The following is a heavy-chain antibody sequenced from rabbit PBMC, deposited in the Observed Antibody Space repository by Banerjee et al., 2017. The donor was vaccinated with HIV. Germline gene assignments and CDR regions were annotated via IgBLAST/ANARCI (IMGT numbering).Heavy chain of an antibody. D-gene: IGHD6-1*01. J-gene: IGHJ6*01. CDR3: TRWAHYSDGYVGYDYAHGMDL. V-gene: IGHV1S45*01. CDR1: GFSFSSSYY. Sequence: QEQLEESGGDLVKPGASLTLTCTASGFSFSSSYYMCWVRQAPGKGLEWIACIYAGSSGDTWYASWAKGRFTISKTSSTTVDLKMTSLTAADTATYFCTRWAHYSDGYVGYDYAHGMDLWGQGTLVTVS. CDR2: IYAGSSGDT.